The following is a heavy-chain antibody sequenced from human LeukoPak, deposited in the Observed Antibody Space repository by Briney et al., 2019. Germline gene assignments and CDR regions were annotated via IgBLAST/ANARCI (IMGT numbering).Heavy chain of an antibody. CDR2: IYSGGGT. Sequence: PGGSLRLSCAASGFTFTRSAMAWVRQAPGKGLEWVSVIYSGGGTYYTDSVKGRFTISRDNSKNTVSLQMNSLRAEDTAVYYCARHPPSVTLIRGAFDIWGQGTMVTVSS. J-gene: IGHJ3*02. V-gene: IGHV3-66*04. D-gene: IGHD4-17*01. CDR1: GFTFTRSA. CDR3: ARHPPSVTLIRGAFDI.